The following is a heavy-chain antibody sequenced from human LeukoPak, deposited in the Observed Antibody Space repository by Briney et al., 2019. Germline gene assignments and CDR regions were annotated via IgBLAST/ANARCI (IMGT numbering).Heavy chain of an antibody. CDR3: ARDRYGEPFDY. J-gene: IGHJ4*02. CDR1: GFTFSRYC. CDR2: INQDGSEQ. V-gene: IGHV3-7*04. Sequence: GGSLRLSCAASGFTFSRYCMSWVRQAPGKGLEWVASINQDGSEQYYVDSVKGRFTISRDNTKNSLFLQMNTLRAEDTAVYYCARDRYGEPFDYWGQGTLVIVSS. D-gene: IGHD4-17*01.